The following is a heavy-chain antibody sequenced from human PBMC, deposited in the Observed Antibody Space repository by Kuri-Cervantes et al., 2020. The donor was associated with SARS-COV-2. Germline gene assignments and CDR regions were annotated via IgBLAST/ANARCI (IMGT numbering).Heavy chain of an antibody. Sequence: SETLSLTCTVSGGPISSGDYYWSWIRQPPGKGLEWIGSIYHGGSTYYNPSFKSRVTISVDTSKNQFSLKLSSVTAADTAVYYCARAAGDQGEYYYYYYMDVWGKGTTVTVSS. V-gene: IGHV4-39*07. J-gene: IGHJ6*03. CDR2: IYHGGST. CDR1: GGPISSGDYY. CDR3: ARAAGDQGEYYYYYYMDV. D-gene: IGHD3-10*01.